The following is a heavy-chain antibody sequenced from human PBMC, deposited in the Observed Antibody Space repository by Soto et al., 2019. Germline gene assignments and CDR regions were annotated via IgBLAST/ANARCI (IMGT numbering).Heavy chain of an antibody. V-gene: IGHV3-7*01. D-gene: IGHD6-19*01. J-gene: IGHJ4*02. CDR2: IKQDGGEK. Sequence: GGSLRLSCAASGFTFSSYWMSWVRQAPGKGLEWVANIKQDGGEKNYVDSVKGRFTISRDNAKNSLYLQMNSLRAEDTAVYYCARASKWLAPDYWGQGTLVTVSS. CDR1: GFTFSSYW. CDR3: ARASKWLAPDY.